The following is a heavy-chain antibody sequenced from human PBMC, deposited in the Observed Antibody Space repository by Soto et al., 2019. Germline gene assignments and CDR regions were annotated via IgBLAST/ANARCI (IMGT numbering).Heavy chain of an antibody. CDR3: ARLGCSGGSCPFDP. Sequence: QVQLQESGPGLVKPSETLSLTCTVSGGSISSYYWSWIRQPPGKGLEYIGDIYYIGSTNYNPSLKIRVTRSVDTSKNQFSLNLNSVTAADTAVYYCARLGCSGGSCPFDPWGQGTLVTVSS. CDR2: IYYIGST. CDR1: GGSISSYY. J-gene: IGHJ5*02. D-gene: IGHD2-15*01. V-gene: IGHV4-59*08.